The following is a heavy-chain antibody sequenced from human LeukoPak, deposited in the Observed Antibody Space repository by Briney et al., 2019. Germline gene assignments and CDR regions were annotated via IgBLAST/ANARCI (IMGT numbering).Heavy chain of an antibody. Sequence: SETLSLTCTVSGGSISSYYWSWIRQPPGKGLEWIGYIYYSGSTNYNPSLKSRVTISVDTSKNQFSLKLSSVTAADTAVYYCARDSNDGWFDPWGQGTLVTVSS. D-gene: IGHD2-2*01. CDR3: ARDSNDGWFDP. CDR1: GGSISSYY. CDR2: IYYSGST. J-gene: IGHJ5*02. V-gene: IGHV4-59*01.